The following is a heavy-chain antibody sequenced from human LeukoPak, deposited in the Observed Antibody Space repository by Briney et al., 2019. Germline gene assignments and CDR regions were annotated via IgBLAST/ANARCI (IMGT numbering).Heavy chain of an antibody. CDR3: ASSVVTGPYYYYYYMDV. V-gene: IGHV1-2*02. J-gene: IGHJ6*03. D-gene: IGHD2-15*01. CDR1: GYTFTSYY. CDR2: INPNSGGT. Sequence: ASVKVSCKASGYTFTSYYMHWVRQAPGQGLEWMGWINPNSGGTNYAQKFQGRVTMSRDTSISTAYMELSRLRSDDTAVYYCASSVVTGPYYYYYYMDVWGKGTTVTVSS.